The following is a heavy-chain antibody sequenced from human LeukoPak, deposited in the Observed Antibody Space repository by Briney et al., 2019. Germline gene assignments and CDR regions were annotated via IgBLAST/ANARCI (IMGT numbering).Heavy chain of an antibody. D-gene: IGHD6-13*01. V-gene: IGHV5-51*01. J-gene: IGHJ4*02. CDR3: ARTSRRVFFYFDY. CDR2: IFPGDSDT. CDR1: GYSFNSFW. Sequence: GESLKISCKGYGYSFNSFWIGWVRQMPGKDLEWMGIIFPGDSDTRYSPSFQGQVTISADKSISTAYLQWSSLKASDTAMYYCARTSRRVFFYFDYWGQGTLVTVSS.